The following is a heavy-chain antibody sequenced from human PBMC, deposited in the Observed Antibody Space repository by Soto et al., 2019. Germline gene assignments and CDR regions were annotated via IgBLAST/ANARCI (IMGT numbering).Heavy chain of an antibody. CDR3: ARGHEFGVNSDAFDV. Sequence: QVQLVQSGAEVKKPGSSVKVSCKASGGSFTREAINWVRQAPGQGPEWMGGILPFFGTADYAQKFQGRVTITADVSTTTAYMELSTLTFEDTAVYYCARGHEFGVNSDAFDVWGQGTMVTVSS. D-gene: IGHD2-8*01. V-gene: IGHV1-69*12. CDR1: GGSFTREA. CDR2: ILPFFGTA. J-gene: IGHJ3*01.